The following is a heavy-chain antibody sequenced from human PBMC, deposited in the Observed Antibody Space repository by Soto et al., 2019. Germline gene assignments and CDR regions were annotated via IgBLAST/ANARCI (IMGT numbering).Heavy chain of an antibody. CDR1: GGSISSTNW. Sequence: QVQLQESGPGLVKPSGTLSLTCGVSGGSISSTNWWSWVRQPPGKGLEWIGEIYHSGITNYNPSLKSRVTISVDKSKNQFSLKLSSVTAADTAVYYCARSPKYSSSLSPFDYWGQGTLVTVSS. CDR3: ARSPKYSSSLSPFDY. V-gene: IGHV4-4*02. CDR2: IYHSGIT. J-gene: IGHJ4*02. D-gene: IGHD6-6*01.